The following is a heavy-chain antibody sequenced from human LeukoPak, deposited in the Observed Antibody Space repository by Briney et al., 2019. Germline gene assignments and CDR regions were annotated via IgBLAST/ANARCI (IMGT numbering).Heavy chain of an antibody. D-gene: IGHD1-14*01. CDR1: GGSFSGYY. J-gene: IGHJ4*02. CDR3: ARDGRLYYFDY. Sequence: SETLSLTCAVYGGSFSGYYWSWIRQPPGKGLEWIGEINHSGSTNYNPSLKSRVTISVDTSKNQFSLKLSSVTAADTAVYYCARDGRLYYFDYWGQGTLVTVSS. V-gene: IGHV4-34*01. CDR2: INHSGST.